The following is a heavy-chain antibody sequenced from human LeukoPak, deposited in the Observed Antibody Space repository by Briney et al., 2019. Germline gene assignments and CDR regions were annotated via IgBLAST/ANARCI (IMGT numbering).Heavy chain of an antibody. CDR3: ARVRRNYYDSSPGAFDI. CDR2: IYYSGST. V-gene: IGHV4-31*03. CDR1: GGSVSSGGYY. D-gene: IGHD3-22*01. Sequence: PSQTLSLTCTVSGGSVSSGGYYWSWIRQHPGKGLEWIGYIYYSGSTYYNPSLKSRVTISVDTSKNQFSLKLSSVTAADTAVYYCARVRRNYYDSSPGAFDIWGQGTMVTVSS. J-gene: IGHJ3*02.